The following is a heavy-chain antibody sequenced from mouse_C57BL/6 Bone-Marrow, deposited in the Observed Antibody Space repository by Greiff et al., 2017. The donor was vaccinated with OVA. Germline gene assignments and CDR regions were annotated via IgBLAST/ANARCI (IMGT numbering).Heavy chain of an antibody. V-gene: IGHV1-64*01. Sequence: QVQLQQPGAELVKPGASVKLSCKASGYTFTSYWMHWVKQRPGQGLEWIGMIHPNSGSTNYNEKFKSKATLTVDKSSSTAYMQLSSLTSEDSAVYYCASYYYGSSLYYAMDYWGQGTSVTVSS. D-gene: IGHD1-1*01. CDR1: GYTFTSYW. CDR3: ASYYYGSSLYYAMDY. J-gene: IGHJ4*01. CDR2: IHPNSGST.